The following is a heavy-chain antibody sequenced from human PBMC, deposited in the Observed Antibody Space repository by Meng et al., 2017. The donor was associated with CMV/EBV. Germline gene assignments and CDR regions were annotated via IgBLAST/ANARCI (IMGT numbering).Heavy chain of an antibody. CDR2: INHSGST. Sequence: VHLRPCATGLVQPSQSLSSPGVVSIGLSWCDHCSWIRQPTGKGLEWSGEINHSGSTNYNPSLKSRVTISVDTSKTQFSLKLSSVTAADTAVYYCARGGNWFEPWGQGTLVTVSS. V-gene: IGHV4-34*01. J-gene: IGHJ5*02. CDR1: IGLSWCDH. CDR3: ARGGNWFEP.